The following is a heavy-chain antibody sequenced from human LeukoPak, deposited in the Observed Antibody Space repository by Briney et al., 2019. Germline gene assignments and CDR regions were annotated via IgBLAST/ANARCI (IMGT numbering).Heavy chain of an antibody. CDR1: GFTFDDYA. D-gene: IGHD3-22*01. Sequence: PGGSLRLSCAASGFTFDDYAMHWVRQAPGKGLEWVSGISWNSGSIGYADSVKGRFTISRDNAKNSLYLQMNSLRAEDTALYYCAKDLYDSSGYYRGTFDYWGQGTLVTVSS. V-gene: IGHV3-9*01. CDR3: AKDLYDSSGYYRGTFDY. J-gene: IGHJ4*02. CDR2: ISWNSGSI.